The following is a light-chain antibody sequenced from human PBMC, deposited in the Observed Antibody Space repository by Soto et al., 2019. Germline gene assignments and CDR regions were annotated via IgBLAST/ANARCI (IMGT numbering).Light chain of an antibody. V-gene: IGKV3-11*01. J-gene: IGKJ2*01. CDR1: QSVSSY. CDR3: QQRSNWPPYT. CDR2: DAS. Sequence: EIVLTQSPATLSLSPGERATLSCRASQSVSSYLAWYQQKPGQAPRLLIYDASNRATGIPARFSGSGSGTDCTLTITTLEPEDSAVYYCQQRSNWPPYTFGQGTKLEIK.